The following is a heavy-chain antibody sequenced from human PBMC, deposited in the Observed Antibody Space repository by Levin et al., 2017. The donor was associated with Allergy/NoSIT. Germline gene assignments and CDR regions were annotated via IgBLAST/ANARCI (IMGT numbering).Heavy chain of an antibody. Sequence: GESLKISCKASGYTFTGYYMHWVRQAPGQGLEWMGWINPNSGGTNYAQKFQGRVTMTRDTSISTAYMELSRLRSDDTAVYYCARGTAMATGGYWGQGTLVTVSS. J-gene: IGHJ4*02. CDR1: GYTFTGYY. D-gene: IGHD5-18*01. V-gene: IGHV1-2*02. CDR2: INPNSGGT. CDR3: ARGTAMATGGY.